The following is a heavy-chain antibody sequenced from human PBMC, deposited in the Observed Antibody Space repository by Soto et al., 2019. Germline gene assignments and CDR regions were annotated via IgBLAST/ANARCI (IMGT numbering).Heavy chain of an antibody. CDR1: GGSISRGGYY. J-gene: IGHJ3*02. CDR2: IYYSGST. D-gene: IGHD5-18*01. CDR3: ARALHSYGRHDAFDI. Sequence: SETLSLTCTVSGGSISRGGYYWSWIRQHPGKGLEWIGYIYYSGSTYYNPSLKSRVTISVDTSKNQFSLKLSSVTAADTAVYYCARALHSYGRHDAFDIWGQGTMVPVSS. V-gene: IGHV4-31*03.